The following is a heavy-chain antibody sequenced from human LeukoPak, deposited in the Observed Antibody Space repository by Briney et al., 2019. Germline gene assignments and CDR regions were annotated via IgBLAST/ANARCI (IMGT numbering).Heavy chain of an antibody. Sequence: GGSLRLSCVASGFTFANYALSWVRQAPGKGLEWDSSISGSGGTTYFADSVKGRFSISRDNSKNTLFLQMTSLRADDTAVYFCAKDQSFDPRGQGTLVTASS. V-gene: IGHV3-23*01. CDR3: AKDQSFDP. CDR1: GFTFANYA. J-gene: IGHJ5*02. CDR2: ISGSGGTT.